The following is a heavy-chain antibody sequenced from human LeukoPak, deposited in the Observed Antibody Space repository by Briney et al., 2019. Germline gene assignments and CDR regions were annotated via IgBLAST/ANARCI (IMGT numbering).Heavy chain of an antibody. CDR1: GASTSSSSYY. Sequence: SETLSLTCTVSGASTSSSSYYWAWIRQPPGKGLEWVGSIYYSGSTYYNPSLKSRVTISVDTSKNQFSPKLSSVTAADTAVHYCARQYSFGSDYWGQGTLVTVSS. CDR3: ARQYSFGSDY. J-gene: IGHJ4*02. D-gene: IGHD5-18*01. V-gene: IGHV4-39*01. CDR2: IYYSGST.